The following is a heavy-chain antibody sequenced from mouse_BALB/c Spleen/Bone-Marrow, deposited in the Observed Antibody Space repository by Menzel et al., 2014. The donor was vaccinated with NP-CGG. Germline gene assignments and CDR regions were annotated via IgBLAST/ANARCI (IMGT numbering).Heavy chain of an antibody. CDR3: AREGSSPYYFDY. Sequence: QVQLQQPGAELARPGASVKLSCKASGYTFTSYWMQWVKQRPGQGLEWIGAIYPGDGDTRYTQKFKGKATLTADKFSSTAYMQLSSLASEDSAVYYCAREGSSPYYFDYGGQGTTLTVSS. CDR2: IYPGDGDT. J-gene: IGHJ2*01. D-gene: IGHD1-1*01. CDR1: GYTFTSYW. V-gene: IGHV1-87*01.